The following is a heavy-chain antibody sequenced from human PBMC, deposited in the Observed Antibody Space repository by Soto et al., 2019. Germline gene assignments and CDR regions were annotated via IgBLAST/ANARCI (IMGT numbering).Heavy chain of an antibody. V-gene: IGHV1-2*04. CDR2: INANSGGT. CDR1: GYAFTSYA. Sequence: GASVKVSCKASGYAFTSYAMHWVRQAPGQRLEWMGWINANSGGTNYAQKFQGWVTMTRDTSISTAYMELSRLRSDDTAVYYCARGGSSIDYYYGMDVWVQGTTVTVSS. CDR3: ARGGSSIDYYYGMDV. J-gene: IGHJ6*02.